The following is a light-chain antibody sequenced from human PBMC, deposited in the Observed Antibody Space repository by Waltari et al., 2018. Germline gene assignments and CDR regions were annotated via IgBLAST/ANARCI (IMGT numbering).Light chain of an antibody. Sequence: QSVLTQPPSTSGPPGQRLTISSGSPYNIGTNTVTWYQLLPGTAPKTVIFANYHRPSGVPDRFSASKSGTSASLVISGLQSEDEADYFCATWDDSLSGRVFGGGTKVTVL. V-gene: IGLV1-44*01. CDR1: PYNIGTNT. J-gene: IGLJ2*01. CDR2: ANY. CDR3: ATWDDSLSGRV.